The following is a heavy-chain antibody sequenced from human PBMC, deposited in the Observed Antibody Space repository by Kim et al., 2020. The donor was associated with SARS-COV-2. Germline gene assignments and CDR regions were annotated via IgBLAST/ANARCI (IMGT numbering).Heavy chain of an antibody. J-gene: IGHJ4*02. CDR3: ARTRIVLRHFDY. V-gene: IGHV3-7*01. Sequence: GGSLRLSCGASGFTFSSYWMSWVRQAPGKGLEWVANIKQDGSEKYYVDSVKGRFTISRDNAKNSLYLQMNSLRAEDTAVYYCARTRIVLRHFDYLCQGTL. D-gene: IGHD1-26*01. CDR1: GFTFSSYW. CDR2: IKQDGSEK.